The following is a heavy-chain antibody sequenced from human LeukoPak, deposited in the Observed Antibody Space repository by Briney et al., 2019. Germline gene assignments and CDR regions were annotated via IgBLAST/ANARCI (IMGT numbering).Heavy chain of an antibody. D-gene: IGHD1-26*01. J-gene: IGHJ4*02. Sequence: ASVKVSCKTSGYTXTGYYLHWVRQAPGQGLEWMGWINPNSGATNYAQKFQGRVTMTRDTSISTAYMELSSLRSDDTAVYYCARDISGSYYYWGQGTLVTVPS. V-gene: IGHV1-2*02. CDR1: GYTXTGYY. CDR2: INPNSGAT. CDR3: ARDISGSYYY.